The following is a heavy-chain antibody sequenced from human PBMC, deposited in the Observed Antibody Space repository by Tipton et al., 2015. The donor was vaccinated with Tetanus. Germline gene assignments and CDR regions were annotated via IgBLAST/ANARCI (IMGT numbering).Heavy chain of an antibody. CDR3: ARIIADCSSSSCSKQTLYYGMDV. CDR2: ISRSGSTT. V-gene: IGHV3-48*03. Sequence: SLRLSCEASGFTFSSYEMNWVRQAPGKGLEWVSDISRSGSTTSYAGPVKGRITISRDNAKNSLYLQMNSLRAEDTAAYYCARIIADCSSSSCSKQTLYYGMDVWGRGTTVTVSS. CDR1: GFTFSSYE. D-gene: IGHD2-2*01. J-gene: IGHJ6*02.